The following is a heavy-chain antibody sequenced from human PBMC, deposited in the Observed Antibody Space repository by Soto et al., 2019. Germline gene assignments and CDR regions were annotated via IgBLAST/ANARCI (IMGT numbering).Heavy chain of an antibody. CDR2: IYYSGST. D-gene: IGHD6-13*01. CDR3: ARESSSSWYYYYMDV. CDR1: GGSISSGGYY. Sequence: TLSLTCTVSGGSISSGGYYWSWIRQHPGKGLEWIGYIYYSGSTYYNPSLKSRVTISVDTSKNQFSLKLSSVTAADTAVYYCARESSSSWYYYYMDVWGKGTTVTVSS. V-gene: IGHV4-31*03. J-gene: IGHJ6*03.